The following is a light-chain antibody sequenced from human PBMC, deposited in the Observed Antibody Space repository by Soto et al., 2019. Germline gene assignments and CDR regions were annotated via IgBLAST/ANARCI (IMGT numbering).Light chain of an antibody. Sequence: DIVMTQTPLSLSVTPGQPASISCKSSQSLLHSDGKTYLYWYQQKPGQAPRLLIYGASTRATGIPATFSGSGSGTDFTLTIASLQPEDFSTYYCQQSDSTPYTFGQGTKVDIK. CDR3: QQSDSTPYT. CDR2: GAS. CDR1: QSLLHSDGKTY. V-gene: IGKV2-29*01. J-gene: IGKJ2*01.